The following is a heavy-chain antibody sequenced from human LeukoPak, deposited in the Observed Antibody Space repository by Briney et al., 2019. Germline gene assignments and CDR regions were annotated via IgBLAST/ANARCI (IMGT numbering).Heavy chain of an antibody. V-gene: IGHV5-51*01. Sequence: GESLKISCKGSGYGFTSYWIGWVRPMAGKGLEWMGIIYPGDSDTRYSPSFQGQVTISADKSISTAYLQWSSLKDSDTAMYYCARLTTMIVLVPGDFDYWGQGTLVTVSS. CDR1: GYGFTSYW. CDR2: IYPGDSDT. J-gene: IGHJ4*02. CDR3: ARLTTMIVLVPGDFDY. D-gene: IGHD3-22*01.